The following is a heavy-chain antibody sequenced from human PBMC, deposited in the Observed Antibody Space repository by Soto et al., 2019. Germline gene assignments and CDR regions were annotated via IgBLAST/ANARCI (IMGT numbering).Heavy chain of an antibody. V-gene: IGHV3-9*01. CDR2: ISWNSGSI. D-gene: IGHD2-2*01. Sequence: EVQLVESGGGLVQPGRSLRLSCAASGFTFDDYAMHWVRQAPGKGLEWVSGISWNSGSIGYADSVKGRFTISRDNAKNSLYLQMNRLRAEDTALYYCAKGGWISTSCSNIDYWGQGTLVTVSS. CDR3: AKGGWISTSCSNIDY. CDR1: GFTFDDYA. J-gene: IGHJ4*02.